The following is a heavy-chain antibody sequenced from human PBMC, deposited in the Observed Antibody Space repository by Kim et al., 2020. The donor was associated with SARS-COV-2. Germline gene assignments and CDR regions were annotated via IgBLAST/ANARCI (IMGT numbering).Heavy chain of an antibody. CDR2: IWYDGSNK. J-gene: IGHJ6*02. Sequence: GGSLRLSCAASGFTFSSYGMHWVRQAPGKGLEWVAVIWYDGSNKYYADSVKGRFTISRDNSKNTLYLQMNSLRAEDTAVYYCAKDEREFSYYYYGMDVWGQGTTVTVSS. CDR3: AKDEREFSYYYYGMDV. CDR1: GFTFSSYG. D-gene: IGHD6-25*01. V-gene: IGHV3-33*06.